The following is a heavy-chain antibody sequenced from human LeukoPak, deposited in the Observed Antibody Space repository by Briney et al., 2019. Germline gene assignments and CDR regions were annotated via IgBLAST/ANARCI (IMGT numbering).Heavy chain of an antibody. Sequence: GESLKISCKGSGYSFTSYWIGWVRQLPGKGLEWMGIIFPGDSDTRYSPSFQGQVTISADKSISTAYLQWSSLKASDTARYYCARRSSSSWTADYWGQGTLVTVSS. J-gene: IGHJ4*02. CDR1: GYSFTSYW. CDR3: ARRSSSSWTADY. D-gene: IGHD6-13*01. CDR2: IFPGDSDT. V-gene: IGHV5-51*01.